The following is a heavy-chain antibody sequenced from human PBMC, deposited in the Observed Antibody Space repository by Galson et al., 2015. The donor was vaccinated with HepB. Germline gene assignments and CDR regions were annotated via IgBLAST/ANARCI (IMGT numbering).Heavy chain of an antibody. CDR1: GLSLRNTGMR. CDR3: ARHGFRGTYYSALDM. D-gene: IGHD1-26*01. Sequence: PALVKPTQTLTLTCTLSGLSLRNTGMRVSWIRQPPGKALEWLARIDWDDQKFYNASLKRRLAISKDSSENHVVLTMTNMDPVDTATYFCARHGFRGTYYSALDMWGQGTVVTVSS. J-gene: IGHJ3*02. V-gene: IGHV2-70*04. CDR2: IDWDDQK.